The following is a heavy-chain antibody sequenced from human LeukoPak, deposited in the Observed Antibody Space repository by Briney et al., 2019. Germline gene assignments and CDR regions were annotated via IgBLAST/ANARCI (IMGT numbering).Heavy chain of an antibody. D-gene: IGHD6-19*01. V-gene: IGHV4-39*07. Sequence: PSETLSLTCTVSGGSISSSSYYWGWIRQPPGKGLEWIGEINHSGSTNYNPSLKSRVTISVDTSKNQFSLKLSSVTAADTAVYYCARREQWLVRAFDIWGQGTMVTVSS. J-gene: IGHJ3*02. CDR3: ARREQWLVRAFDI. CDR1: GGSISSSSYY. CDR2: INHSGST.